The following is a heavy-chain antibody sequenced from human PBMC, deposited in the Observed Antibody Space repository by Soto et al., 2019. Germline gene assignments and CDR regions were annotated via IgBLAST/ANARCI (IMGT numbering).Heavy chain of an antibody. CDR2: INPILSMS. CDR3: ASSYGSGYRAFDY. D-gene: IGHD3-10*01. V-gene: IGHV1-69*02. CDR1: GDTFTFYS. J-gene: IGHJ4*02. Sequence: QVQLVQSGAEVKKPGSSVRVSCKASGDTFTFYSINWVRQATGLGLEWMGRINPILSMSNYAQRFQGRGTMTADKSTSTAYMELSTLRSEDTAMYYCASSYGSGYRAFDYWGQGALVTVSS.